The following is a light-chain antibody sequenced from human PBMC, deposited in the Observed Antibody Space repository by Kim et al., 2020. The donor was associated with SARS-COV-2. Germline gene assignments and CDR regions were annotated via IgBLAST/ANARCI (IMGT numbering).Light chain of an antibody. CDR1: QSVSSN. V-gene: IGKV3-15*01. J-gene: IGKJ2*01. CDR3: QQYNNWPYT. CDR2: GAS. Sequence: VSPGERATPSCRASQSVSSNLAWYQQKPGQAPRLLIYGASTRATGIPARFSGSGSGTEFTLTISSLQSEDFAVYYCQQYNNWPYTFGQGTKLEI.